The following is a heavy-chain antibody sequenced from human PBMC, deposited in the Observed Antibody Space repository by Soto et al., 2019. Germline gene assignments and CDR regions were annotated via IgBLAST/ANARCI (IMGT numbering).Heavy chain of an antibody. Sequence: SETLSLTCTVSGASVSGGTSYWSWIRQPPGKGLEWIANTYYRGSTMSNPSLKSRVTISMDTSKNQFSLKLTSLTAADTALYFCARDLGQLYPPDHKYFDQWGRGTLVTVSS. CDR2: TYYRGST. CDR1: GASVSGGTSY. J-gene: IGHJ4*02. CDR3: ARDLGQLYPPDHKYFDQ. D-gene: IGHD2-2*02. V-gene: IGHV4-61*01.